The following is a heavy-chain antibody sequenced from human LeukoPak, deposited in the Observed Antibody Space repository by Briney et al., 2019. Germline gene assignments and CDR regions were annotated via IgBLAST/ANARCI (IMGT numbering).Heavy chain of an antibody. V-gene: IGHV3-21*01. D-gene: IGHD6-19*01. CDR3: ARAGYSSGWCFDY. Sequence: GGSLRLSCAASGFTFSSYSMNWVRQAPGKGLEWVSSISSSSYMYYADSVKGRFTISRDNAKNSLYLQMNSLRAEDTAVYYCARAGYSSGWCFDYWGQGTLVTVSS. CDR1: GFTFSSYS. J-gene: IGHJ4*02. CDR2: ISSSSYM.